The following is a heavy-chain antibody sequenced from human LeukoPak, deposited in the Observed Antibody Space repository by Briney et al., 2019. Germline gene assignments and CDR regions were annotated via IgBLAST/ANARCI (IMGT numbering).Heavy chain of an antibody. CDR3: ARDLRNWVRNWFDP. J-gene: IGHJ5*02. D-gene: IGHD3-10*01. CDR2: INTNTGNP. CDR1: GYTFTSYA. Sequence: ASVKVSCKASGYTFTSYAMNWVRQAPGQGLEWMGWINTNTGNPTYAQGFTGRFVFSLDTSVSTAYLQISSLKAEDTAVYYCARDLRNWVRNWFDPWGQGTLVTVSS. V-gene: IGHV7-4-1*02.